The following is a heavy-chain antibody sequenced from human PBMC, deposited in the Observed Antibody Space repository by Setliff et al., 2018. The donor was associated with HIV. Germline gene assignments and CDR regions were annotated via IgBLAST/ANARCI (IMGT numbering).Heavy chain of an antibody. J-gene: IGHJ3*02. D-gene: IGHD2-2*01. CDR2: ISDYNSNT. CDR3: ARSVWAVVVPTDPAVDAFAI. CDR1: GYTFTSYG. Sequence: ASVKVSCKASGYTFTSYGLSWVRQAPGQGLEWMGWISDYNSNTEYAPKLQGRVTMTKDTSTSTAYMELRSLRPDDTAVYYCARSVWAVVVPTDPAVDAFAIWGQGTMVTVSS. V-gene: IGHV1-18*01.